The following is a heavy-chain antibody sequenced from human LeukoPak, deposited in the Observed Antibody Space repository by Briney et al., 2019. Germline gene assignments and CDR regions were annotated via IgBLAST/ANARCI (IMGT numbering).Heavy chain of an antibody. CDR1: GFTFSSYS. CDR2: ISSSSSYI. CDR3: ARDRAAVTTSGYDRGNWFDP. J-gene: IGHJ5*02. V-gene: IGHV3-21*01. Sequence: GGSLRLSCAASGFTFSSYSMNWVRQAPGKGLEWVSSISSSSSYIYYADSVKGRFTISRDNAKNSLYLQMNSLRAEDTAVYYCARDRAAVTTSGYDRGNWFDPWGQGTLVTVSS. D-gene: IGHD5-12*01.